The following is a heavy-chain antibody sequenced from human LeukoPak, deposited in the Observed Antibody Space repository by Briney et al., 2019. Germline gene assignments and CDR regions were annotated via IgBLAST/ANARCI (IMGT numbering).Heavy chain of an antibody. V-gene: IGHV3-7*04. D-gene: IGHD3-3*01. J-gene: IGHJ4*02. CDR2: IKQDGSER. CDR1: GFTFTMYW. Sequence: GGSLRLSSAASGFTFTMYWMTWVRPAPGQGLEWGANIKQDGSERNYVDTVKGRFIISRYNSKTLLYLQMNSLEDEDTSLCYCAMENWAPYDWGQGTLVTVSS. CDR3: AMENWAPYD.